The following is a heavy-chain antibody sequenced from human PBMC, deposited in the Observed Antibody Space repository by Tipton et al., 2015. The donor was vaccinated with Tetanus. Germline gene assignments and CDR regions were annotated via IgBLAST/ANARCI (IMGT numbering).Heavy chain of an antibody. Sequence: PGLVKPSETLSLTCTVSGGSISSSNYYWGWIRQPPGKGLEWIGRIFYSGTTTYYPSLKSRVTISVDTSKNQSSLKLSSVTATDTAIYDCARVGLHVVAGAGQYCFDYWGRGTLVTVSS. J-gene: IGHJ4*02. CDR2: IFYSGTT. CDR1: GGSISSSNYY. V-gene: IGHV4-39*01. CDR3: ARVGLHVVAGAGQYCFDY. D-gene: IGHD6-19*01.